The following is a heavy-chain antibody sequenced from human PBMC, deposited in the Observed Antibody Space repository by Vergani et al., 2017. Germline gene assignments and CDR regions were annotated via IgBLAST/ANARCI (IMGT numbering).Heavy chain of an antibody. CDR1: GFTFSSYA. CDR2: ISYDGSNK. D-gene: IGHD1-26*01. V-gene: IGHV3-30-3*01. CDR3: AKGYSKWELPTYFDY. J-gene: IGHJ4*02. Sequence: QVQLVESGGGVVQPGRSLRLSCAASGFTFSSYAMHWVRQAPGKGLGWVAVISYDGSNKYYADSVKGRFTISRDNSKNTLYLQMNSLRAEDTAVYYCAKGYSKWELPTYFDYWGQGTLVTVSS.